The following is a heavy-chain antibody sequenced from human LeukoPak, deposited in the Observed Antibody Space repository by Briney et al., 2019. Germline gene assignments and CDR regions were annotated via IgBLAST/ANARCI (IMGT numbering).Heavy chain of an antibody. J-gene: IGHJ4*02. Sequence: SETLSLTCTVSGGSISSSSYYWGWIRQPPGKGLEWIGNIYYTGSTYYSPSLKSRVTISVDTSKNQFSLKLSSVTAADTAVYYCASVRGMYYEILTGYYRYWGQGTLVTVSS. V-gene: IGHV4-39*01. D-gene: IGHD3-9*01. CDR1: GGSISSSSYY. CDR2: IYYTGST. CDR3: ASVRGMYYEILTGYYRY.